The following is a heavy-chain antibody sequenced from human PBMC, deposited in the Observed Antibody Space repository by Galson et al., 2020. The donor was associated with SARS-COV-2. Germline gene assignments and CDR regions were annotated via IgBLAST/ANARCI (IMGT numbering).Heavy chain of an antibody. Sequence: ASETLSLTCTVSGESISSNHWWRWVRQSPGQGLEWIGEIYHNGETNYNPSIKSQLTISVDTSKTQFSLRVRSLTAADTAVYYCARVALREYSFGSGEEGWFDPWGQGTLVTVSS. CDR1: GESISSNHW. J-gene: IGHJ5*02. CDR3: ARVALREYSFGSGEEGWFDP. CDR2: IYHNGET. D-gene: IGHD5-18*01. V-gene: IGHV4-4*02.